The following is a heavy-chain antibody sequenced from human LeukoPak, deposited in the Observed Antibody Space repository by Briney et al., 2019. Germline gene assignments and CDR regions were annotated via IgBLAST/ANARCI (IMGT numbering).Heavy chain of an antibody. CDR1: GGSFSNYY. CDR2: INDSGRA. Sequence: SETLSLTCAVYGGSFSNYYWSWLRQPPGKGLEWLAEINDSGRANYNPSLMSRVTVSVDMSKNQFSLRLTSVTATDTAVYYCARRWNYGRNYYIDVWGKGATVSVSS. V-gene: IGHV4-34*01. J-gene: IGHJ6*03. CDR3: ARRWNYGRNYYIDV. D-gene: IGHD1-7*01.